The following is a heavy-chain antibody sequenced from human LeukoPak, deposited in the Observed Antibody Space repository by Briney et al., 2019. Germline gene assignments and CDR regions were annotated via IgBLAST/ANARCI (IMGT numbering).Heavy chain of an antibody. Sequence: GGSLRLSCAASGFTFSSYDMHWVRQATGKGLEWVSAIGTAGDTYYPGSVKGRFTISRENAKNSLYLQMNSLRAGDTAVYYCARAPEGYCSGGSCHYYGMDVWGQGTTVTVSS. CDR2: IGTAGDT. D-gene: IGHD2-15*01. J-gene: IGHJ6*02. CDR3: ARAPEGYCSGGSCHYYGMDV. V-gene: IGHV3-13*01. CDR1: GFTFSSYD.